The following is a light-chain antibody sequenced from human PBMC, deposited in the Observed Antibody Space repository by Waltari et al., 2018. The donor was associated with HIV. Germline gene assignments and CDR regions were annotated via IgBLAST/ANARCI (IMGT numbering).Light chain of an antibody. CDR3: MQTLQTPFT. Sequence: IVMTQSPLSLPVTPGEPASISCRSSQKLLHTNGYNYLDWYLQKPGQSPQLLIYLGSNRASGVPDRFSGSASGTDLTLKISRVQAEDVGVYYCMQTLQTPFTFDQGTKLEIK. CDR2: LGS. CDR1: QKLLHTNGYNY. J-gene: IGKJ2*01. V-gene: IGKV2-28*01.